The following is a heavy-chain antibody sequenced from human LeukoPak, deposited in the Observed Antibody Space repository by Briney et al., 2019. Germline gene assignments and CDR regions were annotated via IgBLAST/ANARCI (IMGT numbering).Heavy chain of an antibody. CDR1: GYTFTSYG. CDR3: ARVGPDY. Sequence: ASMKVSCKTSGYTFTSYGISWVRQAPGQGLEWMGWISADNGKTNYAQKFQGRVTMTRDTSISTAYMELSRLRSDDTAVYYCARVGPDYWGQGTLVTVSS. J-gene: IGHJ4*02. CDR2: ISADNGKT. V-gene: IGHV1-18*01.